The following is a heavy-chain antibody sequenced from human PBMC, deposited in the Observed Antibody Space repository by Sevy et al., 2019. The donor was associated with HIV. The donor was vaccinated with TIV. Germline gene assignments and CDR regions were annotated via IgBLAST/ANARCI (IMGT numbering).Heavy chain of an antibody. Sequence: ASVKDSCKVFGYSLSKLSMHWVRQAPGKGLEWMGSLDPGNGEITYAQTLQGRVTMTEDTSTDTAYMELSSLTSEDTATYYCATVGLGYYSGSSYYQGDWFDPWGQGTLVTVSS. CDR1: GYSLSKLS. CDR2: LDPGNGEI. V-gene: IGHV1-24*01. CDR3: ATVGLGYYSGSSYYQGDWFDP. J-gene: IGHJ5*02. D-gene: IGHD2-15*01.